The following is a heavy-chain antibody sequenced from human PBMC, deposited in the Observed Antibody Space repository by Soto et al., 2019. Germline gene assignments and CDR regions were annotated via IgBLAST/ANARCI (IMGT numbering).Heavy chain of an antibody. CDR3: ARDPLSYDSSGELDY. CDR1: GYTFTGYY. V-gene: IGHV1-2*02. CDR2: INPNSGGT. D-gene: IGHD3-22*01. J-gene: IGHJ4*02. Sequence: WASVKVSCKASGYTFTGYYMHWVRQAPGQGLEWMGWINPNSGGTNYAQKFQGRVTMTRDTSISTAYMELSRLRSDDTAVYYCARDPLSYDSSGELDYWGQGTLVTVS.